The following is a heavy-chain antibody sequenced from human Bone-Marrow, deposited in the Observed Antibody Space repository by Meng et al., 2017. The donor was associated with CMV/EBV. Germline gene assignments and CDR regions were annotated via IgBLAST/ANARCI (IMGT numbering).Heavy chain of an antibody. D-gene: IGHD1-26*01. CDR1: GFTFSNYW. CDR2: IKHDGSEK. CDR3: ARDVPLSGSYLVDWFDP. J-gene: IGHJ5*02. V-gene: IGHV3-7*01. Sequence: GGSLRLSCAGSGFTFSNYWMAWVRQAPGKGLEWVASIKHDGSEKYYVDSVKGRFAISRDNAKNSLYLQMNSLRAEDTAVYYCARDVPLSGSYLVDWFDPWGQGTLVTVAS.